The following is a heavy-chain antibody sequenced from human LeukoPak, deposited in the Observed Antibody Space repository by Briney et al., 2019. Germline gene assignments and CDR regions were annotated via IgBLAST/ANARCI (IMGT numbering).Heavy chain of an antibody. V-gene: IGHV4-39*01. CDR2: IYCSGST. CDR1: GGSISSLSYY. J-gene: IGHJ5*02. D-gene: IGHD2-15*01. CDR3: ARHGEGYCSGGSCYGGGFDP. Sequence: SETLSLTCTVSGGSISSLSYYWGWLRQPPGKGLEWIGSIYCSGSTYYEPSLKSRVTISVDTSKNQFSLKLTSVTAADTAVYYCARHGEGYCSGGSCYGGGFDPWGQGTLVSVSS.